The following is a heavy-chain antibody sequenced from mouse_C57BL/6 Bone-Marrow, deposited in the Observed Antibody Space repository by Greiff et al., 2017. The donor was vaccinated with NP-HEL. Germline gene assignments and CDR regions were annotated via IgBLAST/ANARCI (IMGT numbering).Heavy chain of an antibody. D-gene: IGHD2-12*01. J-gene: IGHJ4*01. V-gene: IGHV5-17*01. CDR2: LSSGSSTI. CDR1: GFTFSDYG. Sequence: EVMLVESGGGLVKPGGSLKLSCAASGFTFSDYGMHWVRPAPEKGLEWVAYLSSGSSTIYYAATVTGRFTISRDNAKNTLFLQMTSLRSEDTAMYYCARRYRGLYYYAMDYWGQGTSVTVSS. CDR3: ARRYRGLYYYAMDY.